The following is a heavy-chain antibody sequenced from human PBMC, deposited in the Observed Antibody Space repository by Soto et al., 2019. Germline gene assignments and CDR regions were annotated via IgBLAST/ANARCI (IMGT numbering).Heavy chain of an antibody. CDR3: ARAGDTAMVDYYYYGIDV. CDR2: INPNSGGT. V-gene: IGHV1-2*04. J-gene: IGHJ6*02. D-gene: IGHD5-18*01. CDR1: GYTFTGYY. Sequence: ASVKVSCKASGYTFTGYYMHWVRQAPGQGLEWMGWINPNSGGTNYAQKFQGWVTMTRDTSISTAYMELSRLRSDDTAVYYCARAGDTAMVDYYYYGIDVWGQGTTVTVS.